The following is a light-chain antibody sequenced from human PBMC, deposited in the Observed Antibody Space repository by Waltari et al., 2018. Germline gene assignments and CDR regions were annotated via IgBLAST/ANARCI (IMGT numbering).Light chain of an antibody. J-gene: IGKJ1*01. CDR2: AAS. CDR3: LQDYNFPRT. CDR1: QGIKID. V-gene: IGKV1-6*01. Sequence: IQMTQSPSSLSASGGDSVTITCRASQGIKIDVGWYQQQPGKAPKLLLYAASTLQSGVPSRFSGSGSGTDFSLTISSLQPEDFATYYCLQDYNFPRTFGQGTKVEI.